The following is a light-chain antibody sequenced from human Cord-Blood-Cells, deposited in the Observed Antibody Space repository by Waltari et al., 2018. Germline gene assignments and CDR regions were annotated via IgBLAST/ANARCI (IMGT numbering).Light chain of an antibody. V-gene: IGLV2-23*01. CDR1: SSAVGSYNL. Sequence: QSALTQPASVSGSPGQSITISCTGTSSAVGSYNLVSWYQQHPGKAPTLMIYECSKRPSGVSNRFSGSKSGNTASLTISGLQAEDEADYYCCSYAGSSTYVFGTGTKVTVL. J-gene: IGLJ1*01. CDR3: CSYAGSSTYV. CDR2: ECS.